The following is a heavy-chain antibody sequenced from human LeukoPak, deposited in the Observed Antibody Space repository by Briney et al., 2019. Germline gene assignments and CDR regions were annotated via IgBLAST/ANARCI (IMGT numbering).Heavy chain of an antibody. V-gene: IGHV3-21*01. D-gene: IGHD3-16*02. CDR1: GFTFSSYS. Sequence: GGSLRLSCAASGFTFSSYSMNWVRQAPGKGLEWVSSISSSSSYIYYADSVKGRFTISRDNAKNSLYLQMNSLRAEDTAVYYCARVDYDYVWGSYRYAFDYWGQGTLVTVSS. CDR3: ARVDYDYVWGSYRYAFDY. J-gene: IGHJ4*02. CDR2: ISSSSSYI.